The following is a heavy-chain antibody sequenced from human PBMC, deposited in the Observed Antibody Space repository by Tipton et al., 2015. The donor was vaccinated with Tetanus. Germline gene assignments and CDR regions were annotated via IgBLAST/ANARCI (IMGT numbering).Heavy chain of an antibody. CDR2: ISGSGGST. CDR1: GFTFSSYA. Sequence: SLRLSCAASGFTFSSYAMSWVRQAPGKGLEWVSAISGSGGSTYYADSVKGRFTISRDNSKNTLYLQMNSLRAEDTAVYYCAKGPAHYYDSSGYFDYWGQGTLVTVSS. D-gene: IGHD3-22*01. J-gene: IGHJ4*02. V-gene: IGHV3-23*01. CDR3: AKGPAHYYDSSGYFDY.